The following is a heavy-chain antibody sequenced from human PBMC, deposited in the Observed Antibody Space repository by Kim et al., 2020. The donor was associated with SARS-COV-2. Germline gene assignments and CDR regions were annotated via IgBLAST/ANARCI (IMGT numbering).Heavy chain of an antibody. CDR1: GFTFSNYW. J-gene: IGHJ4*02. D-gene: IGHD3-3*01. Sequence: GGSLRLSCAASGFTFSNYWMHWVRQAPGKGLVWVSRIKYDGSTTIYADSVKGRFTISRDNAKNTLYLQMNSLRDEDTAVYYCTRDLDWLLFDYWGQGTLVTVSS. V-gene: IGHV3-74*01. CDR3: TRDLDWLLFDY. CDR2: IKYDGSTT.